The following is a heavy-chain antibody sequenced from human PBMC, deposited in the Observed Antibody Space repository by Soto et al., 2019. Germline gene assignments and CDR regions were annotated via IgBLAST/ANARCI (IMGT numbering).Heavy chain of an antibody. V-gene: IGHV3-21*01. D-gene: IGHD3-16*01. CDR1: GFTVDAHT. Sequence: PGGSLRLSCTASGFTVDAHTMNWVRQAPGKGLEWVSSISTGGANTYYGDSTKGRFTIFRDSATNSAHLQMNSLRADDTALYFCARGIEGRYSDYVWVVYAFDMWGQGTPVTV. J-gene: IGHJ3*02. CDR2: ISTGGANT. CDR3: ARGIEGRYSDYVWVVYAFDM.